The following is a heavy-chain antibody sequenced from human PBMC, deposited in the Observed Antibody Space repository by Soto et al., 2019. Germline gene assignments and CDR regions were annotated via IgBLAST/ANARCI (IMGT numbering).Heavy chain of an antibody. CDR3: ARGDPYSSGWRTDY. J-gene: IGHJ4*02. CDR1: GFTFSSYG. CDR2: IWYDGSNK. D-gene: IGHD6-19*01. V-gene: IGHV3-33*01. Sequence: QVQLVESGGGVVQPGRSLRVSCEAFGFTFSSYGMHWVRQAPGKGLECVAVIWYDGSNKYYGDSVKGRFTISRDNSKNTLYLHMNSLRGEDTAVYYCARGDPYSSGWRTDYWGQGTLVTVSS.